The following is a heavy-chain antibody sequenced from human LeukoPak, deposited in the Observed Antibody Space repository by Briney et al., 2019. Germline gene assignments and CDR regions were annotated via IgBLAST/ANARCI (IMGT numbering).Heavy chain of an antibody. Sequence: GGSLRLSCAASGFTFSSYAMHWVHQAPGKGLEWVAVISYDGSNKYYADSVKGRFTISRDNSKNTLYLQMNSLRAEDTAVYYCARDAPTSYSSSWYQSFYYYYYGMDVWGQGTTVTVSS. J-gene: IGHJ6*02. D-gene: IGHD6-13*01. CDR2: ISYDGSNK. CDR3: ARDAPTSYSSSWYQSFYYYYYGMDV. CDR1: GFTFSSYA. V-gene: IGHV3-30*04.